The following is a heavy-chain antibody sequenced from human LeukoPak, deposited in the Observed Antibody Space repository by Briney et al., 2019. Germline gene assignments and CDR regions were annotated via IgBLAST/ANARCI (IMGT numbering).Heavy chain of an antibody. CDR3: ARVDGGTYGNDAFDI. D-gene: IGHD1-26*01. J-gene: IGHJ3*02. V-gene: IGHV3-74*01. CDR1: GFTFSSYW. CDR2: INSGGSST. Sequence: GGSLRLSCAASGFTFSSYWMYWVRQAPGKGLVCVSRINSGGSSTSYADSVKGRFTISRDNAKNTLYLQMNSLRAEDTAVYYCARVDGGTYGNDAFDIWGQGTMVTVSS.